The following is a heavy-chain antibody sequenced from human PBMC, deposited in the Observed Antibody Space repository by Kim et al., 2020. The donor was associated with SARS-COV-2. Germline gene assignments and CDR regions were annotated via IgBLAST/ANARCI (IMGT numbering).Heavy chain of an antibody. CDR3: ARQYFRGGMDV. J-gene: IGHJ6*02. Sequence: SETLSLTCTVSGGSISSSSYYWGWIRQPPGKGLEWIGSIYYSGSTYYNPPLKSRVTISVDTSKNQFSLRLSSVTAADTAVYYCARQYFRGGMDVWGQGTT. CDR2: IYYSGST. D-gene: IGHD3-10*01. V-gene: IGHV4-39*01. CDR1: GGSISSSSYY.